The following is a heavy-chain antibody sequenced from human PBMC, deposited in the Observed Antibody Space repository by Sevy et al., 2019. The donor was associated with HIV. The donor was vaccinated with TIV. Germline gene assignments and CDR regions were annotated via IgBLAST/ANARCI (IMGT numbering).Heavy chain of an antibody. Sequence: ASVKVSCKASGYTFTSYGISWVRQAPGQGLEWMGWISAYNDNTNYAQKLQGRVTMTTDTSTSTAYMELRSLRSDDTAVYYCARDISIAVAGRDYYYYGMDVWGQGTTVTVSS. D-gene: IGHD6-19*01. V-gene: IGHV1-18*01. CDR3: ARDISIAVAGRDYYYYGMDV. J-gene: IGHJ6*02. CDR2: ISAYNDNT. CDR1: GYTFTSYG.